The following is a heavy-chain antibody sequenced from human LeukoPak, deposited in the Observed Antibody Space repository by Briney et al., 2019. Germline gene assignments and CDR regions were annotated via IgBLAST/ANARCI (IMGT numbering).Heavy chain of an antibody. V-gene: IGHV1-24*01. Sequence: GASVKVSCKVSGYTLTELSMHWVRQAPGKGLEWMGGFDPEDGETIYAQKFQGRVTMTEDTSTDTAYMELSSLRSEDTAVYYCAISTATIFGVVTFSDDAFDIWGQGTMVTVSS. CDR2: FDPEDGET. CDR1: GYTLTELS. CDR3: AISTATIFGVVTFSDDAFDI. J-gene: IGHJ3*02. D-gene: IGHD3-3*01.